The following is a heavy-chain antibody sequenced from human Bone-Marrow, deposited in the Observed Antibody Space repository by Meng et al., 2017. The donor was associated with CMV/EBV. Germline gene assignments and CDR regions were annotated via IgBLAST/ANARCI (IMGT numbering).Heavy chain of an antibody. Sequence: GGSLRLSCAASGFTFNTYSMNWVRRASGKGLEWVSSISGRSSYIYYADSVRGRFTISRDNAKNSLYLQMNSLRAEDTAVYYCARAGYVGDYADAFDIWGQGKRVTVAS. J-gene: IGHJ3*02. D-gene: IGHD4-17*01. CDR1: GFTFNTYS. CDR2: ISGRSSYI. V-gene: IGHV3-21*01. CDR3: ARAGYVGDYADAFDI.